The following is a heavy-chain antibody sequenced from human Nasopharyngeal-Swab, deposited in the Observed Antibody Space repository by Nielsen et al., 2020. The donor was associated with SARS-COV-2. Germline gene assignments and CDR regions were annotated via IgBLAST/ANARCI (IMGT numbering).Heavy chain of an antibody. D-gene: IGHD3-22*01. CDR3: ARMGTYYYDLLYGMDV. CDR1: GFTFSSYG. CDR2: IWYDGSNK. Sequence: GGSLRLSCAASGFTFSSYGMHWVRQAPGKGLEWVAVIWYDGSNKYYAGSVKGRFTISRDNSKNTLYLQMNSLRAEDTAVYYCARMGTYYYDLLYGMDVWGQGTTVTVSS. V-gene: IGHV3-33*01. J-gene: IGHJ6*02.